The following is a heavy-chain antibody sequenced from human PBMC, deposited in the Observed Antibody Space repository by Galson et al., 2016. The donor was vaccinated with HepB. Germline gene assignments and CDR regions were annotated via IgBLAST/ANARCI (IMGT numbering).Heavy chain of an antibody. CDR1: GSSLSTTGMC. Sequence: PALVKPTQTLTLTCTFSGSSLSTTGMCVGWIRQPPGKALEWLALIDWTENKYYSISLKTRLTISKDTSKNEVVPRMTNMESVDTATYFCALFRIAAAGAEARHNVFDHWGQGTLVTVSS. CDR2: IDWTENK. D-gene: IGHD6-13*01. J-gene: IGHJ4*02. CDR3: ALFRIAAAGAEARHNVFDH. V-gene: IGHV2-70*01.